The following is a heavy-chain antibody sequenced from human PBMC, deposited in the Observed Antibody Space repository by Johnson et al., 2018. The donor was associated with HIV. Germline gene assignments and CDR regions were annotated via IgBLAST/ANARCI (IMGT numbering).Heavy chain of an antibody. Sequence: VHLVESGGDLVKPGGSLRLSCEASGFSFSDVWMNWVRQAPGKGLEWVGRIKRTRSEGATTDYAALVQGRFTISRDDSRDTAYLQVISLKTEDTAVYYWATGTYDGLNAFDVWGQGTMVTVSS. CDR1: GFSFSDVW. J-gene: IGHJ3*01. CDR3: ATGTYDGLNAFDV. V-gene: IGHV3-15*01. D-gene: IGHD5-12*01. CDR2: IKRTRSEGATT.